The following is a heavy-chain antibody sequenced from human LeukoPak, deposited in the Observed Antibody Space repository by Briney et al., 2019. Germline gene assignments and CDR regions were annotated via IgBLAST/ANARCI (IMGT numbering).Heavy chain of an antibody. CDR2: IYTSGST. CDR1: GGSISSYY. J-gene: IGHJ3*02. CDR3: ARHLAARSAFDI. D-gene: IGHD6-13*01. V-gene: IGHV4-4*09. Sequence: SETLSLTCVVSGGSISSYYWSWIRQPPGKGLEWIGYIYTSGSTNYNPSLKSRVTISVDTSKNQFSLKLSSVTAADTAVYYCARHLAARSAFDIWGQGTMVTVSS.